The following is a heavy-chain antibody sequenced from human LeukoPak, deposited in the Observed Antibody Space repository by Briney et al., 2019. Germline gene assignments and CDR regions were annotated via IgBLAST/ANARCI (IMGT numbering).Heavy chain of an antibody. CDR1: GYTYTSYA. V-gene: IGHV1-2*02. CDR3: ARHYSHQYYYMDV. J-gene: IGHJ6*03. Sequence: ASVKVSGKASGYTYTSYAMNWVRQAPGQGLEWMGWINPNSGGRNYAQKFQGRVTMTRDTSISTAYMELNRLRSDDTAVYYCARHYSHQYYYMDVWGKGTTVTVSS. D-gene: IGHD2-15*01. CDR2: INPNSGGR.